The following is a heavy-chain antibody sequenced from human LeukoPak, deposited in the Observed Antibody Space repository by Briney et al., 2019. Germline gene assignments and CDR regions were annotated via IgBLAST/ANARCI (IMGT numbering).Heavy chain of an antibody. V-gene: IGHV3-23*01. CDR1: GFTFSSYA. CDR2: ISGSGGST. CDR3: AKTRAVRRQGFDY. Sequence: GGSLRLSCAASGFTFSSYAMSWVRQAPGKGLEWVSAISGSGGSTYYADSVKGRFTISRDNSKNTLYLQMDSLRAEDTAVYYCAKTRAVRRQGFDYWGQGTLVTVSS. D-gene: IGHD4-17*01. J-gene: IGHJ4*02.